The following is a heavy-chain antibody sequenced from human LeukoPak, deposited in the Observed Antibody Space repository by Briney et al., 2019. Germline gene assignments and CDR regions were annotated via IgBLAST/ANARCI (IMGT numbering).Heavy chain of an antibody. J-gene: IGHJ5*02. D-gene: IGHD6-13*01. CDR2: INPSGGST. V-gene: IGHV1-46*01. Sequence: ASVKVSCKASGYTFTSYYMHWVRQAPGQGLEWMGIINPSGGSTSYAQKFQGRVTITADKSTSTAYMELSSLRSEDTAVYYCARDENTRGTSSWINWFDPWGQGTLVTVSS. CDR3: ARDENTRGTSSWINWFDP. CDR1: GYTFTSYY.